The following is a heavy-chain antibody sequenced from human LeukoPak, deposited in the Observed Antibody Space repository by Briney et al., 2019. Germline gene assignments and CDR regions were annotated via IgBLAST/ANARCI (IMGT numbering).Heavy chain of an antibody. J-gene: IGHJ5*02. D-gene: IGHD3-10*01. CDR1: GFTFSDYY. Sequence: GGSLRLSCAASGFTFSDYYMSWIRQAPGKGLEWVSYISSSGSTIYYADSVKGRFTISRDNSKNTLYLQMNSLRAEDTAVYYCAKDGGSGSYYLSWFDPWGQGTLVTVSS. V-gene: IGHV3-11*01. CDR2: ISSSGSTI. CDR3: AKDGGSGSYYLSWFDP.